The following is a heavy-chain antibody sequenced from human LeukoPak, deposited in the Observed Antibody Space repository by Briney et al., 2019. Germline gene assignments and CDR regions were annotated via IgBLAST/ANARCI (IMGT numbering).Heavy chain of an antibody. CDR3: AELGITMIGGV. J-gene: IGHJ6*04. CDR1: GFTFSGFG. V-gene: IGHV3-48*01. D-gene: IGHD3-10*02. CDR2: ISSSTTII. Sequence: PGGSLRLSCAASGFTFSGFGMNWVRQAPGKGLDWISYISSSTTIIYYADSVKGRFAVSRDNAKNSLYLQMNSLRAEDTAVYYCAELGITMIGGVWGKGTTVTISS.